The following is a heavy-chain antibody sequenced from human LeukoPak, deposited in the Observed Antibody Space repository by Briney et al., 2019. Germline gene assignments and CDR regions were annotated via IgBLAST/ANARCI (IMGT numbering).Heavy chain of an antibody. CDR1: GFTLSSYE. V-gene: IGHV3-48*03. Sequence: PGGSLRLSCAASGFTLSSYEMNWVRQAPGKGMEWVSYISSSGSPIYYADSVKGRVTISRDNAKNSLYLQRNCLRAEVKACYYCAGDSGYCSGVSCYSFDDWGQGTLVTVSS. CDR2: ISSSGSPI. CDR3: AGDSGYCSGVSCYSFDD. J-gene: IGHJ4*02. D-gene: IGHD2-15*01.